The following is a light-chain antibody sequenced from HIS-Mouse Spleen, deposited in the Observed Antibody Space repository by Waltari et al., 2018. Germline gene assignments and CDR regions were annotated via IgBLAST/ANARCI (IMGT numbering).Light chain of an antibody. CDR3: NSRDSSGNHLV. Sequence: SSELTQDPAVSVALGQTVRITCQGYSLRSYYARWYQQKPGQAPVLVIYGKNNRPSGIPDRFSGSSSGNTASLTITGAQAEDEADYYCNSRDSSGNHLVFGGGTKLTVL. CDR2: GKN. J-gene: IGLJ2*01. V-gene: IGLV3-19*01. CDR1: SLRSYY.